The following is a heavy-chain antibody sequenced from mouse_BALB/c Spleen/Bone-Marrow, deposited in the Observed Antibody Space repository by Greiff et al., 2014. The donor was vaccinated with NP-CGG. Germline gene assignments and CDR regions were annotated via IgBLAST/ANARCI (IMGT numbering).Heavy chain of an antibody. D-gene: IGHD2-4*01. CDR1: GFNFSSYG. Sequence: DVMLVESGGGLVKPGGSLKLSCAASGFNFSSYGMSWVRQTPEKRLGWVASISGGGSYTYFPDSVKGRITISRDNAKNNLYLQMSSLRSEDTALYYCARHDYDWFAYWGQGTLVTVSA. CDR2: ISGGGSYT. J-gene: IGHJ3*01. V-gene: IGHV5-9-2*01. CDR3: ARHDYDWFAY.